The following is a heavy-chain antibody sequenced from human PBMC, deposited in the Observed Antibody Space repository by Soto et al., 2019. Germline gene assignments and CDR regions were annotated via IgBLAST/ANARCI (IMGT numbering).Heavy chain of an antibody. D-gene: IGHD2-2*01. J-gene: IGHJ4*02. CDR3: ASERYCSSTSCPPFDY. V-gene: IGHV3-23*01. CDR2: ISGSGGST. CDR1: GFTFSSYA. Sequence: GSLRLSCAASGFTFSSYAMSWVRQAPGKGLEWVSAISGSGGSTYYADSVKGRFTISRDNSKNTLYLQMNSLRAEDTAVYYCASERYCSSTSCPPFDYWGKGTLVTVSS.